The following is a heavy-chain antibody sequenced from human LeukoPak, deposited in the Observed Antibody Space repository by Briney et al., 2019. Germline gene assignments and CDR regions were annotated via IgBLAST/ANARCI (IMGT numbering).Heavy chain of an antibody. V-gene: IGHV1-69*05. CDR1: GGTFSSYA. D-gene: IGHD1-26*01. Sequence: WASVKVSCKASGGTFSSYAISWVRQAPGQGLEWMGGIIPIFGTASYAQKFQGRVTITTDESTSTAYMELSSLRSEDTAVYYCARVVGGSYYRGSAFDIWGQGTMVTVSS. CDR3: ARVVGGSYYRGSAFDI. J-gene: IGHJ3*02. CDR2: IIPIFGTA.